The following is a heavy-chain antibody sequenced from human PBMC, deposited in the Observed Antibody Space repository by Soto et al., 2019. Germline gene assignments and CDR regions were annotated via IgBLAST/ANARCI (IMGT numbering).Heavy chain of an antibody. D-gene: IGHD3-22*01. CDR3: AKGGSFPYYYDSSEYRY. J-gene: IGHJ4*02. Sequence: EVQLLESGGGLVQPGGSVRLSCAASGFTFISYAMSWVRQAPGKGLEWVSAISGSGGSTYYADSVKGRFTISRDNSKNTLYLQMNSLRAEDTAVYYCAKGGSFPYYYDSSEYRYWGQGTLVTVSS. V-gene: IGHV3-23*01. CDR1: GFTFISYA. CDR2: ISGSGGST.